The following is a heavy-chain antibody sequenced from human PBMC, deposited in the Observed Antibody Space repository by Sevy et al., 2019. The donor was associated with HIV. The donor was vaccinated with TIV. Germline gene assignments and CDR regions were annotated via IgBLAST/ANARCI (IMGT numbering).Heavy chain of an antibody. CDR2: IGGSGGRT. D-gene: IGHD6-13*01. CDR1: GFTFSTYT. J-gene: IGHJ6*02. Sequence: GGSLRLSCAASGFTFSTYTMNWVRQAPGKGLEWVSAIGGSGGRTYYADSVKGRFTISRDKSKNTLYLQMNNLRAEDTAVYYCAKGDSTFYGMDVWGQGTTVTVSS. V-gene: IGHV3-23*01. CDR3: AKGDSTFYGMDV.